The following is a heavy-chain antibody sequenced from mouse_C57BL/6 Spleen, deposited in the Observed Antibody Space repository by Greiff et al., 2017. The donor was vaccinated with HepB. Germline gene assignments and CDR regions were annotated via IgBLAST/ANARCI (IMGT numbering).Heavy chain of an antibody. D-gene: IGHD2-3*01. Sequence: EVQLQQSGPELVKPGASVKISCKASGYTFTDYYMNWVKQSHGKSLEWIGDINPNNGGTSYNQKFKGKATLTVDKSSSTAYMELRGLTSEYSAVCYCAKFGGYYDFDYWGQGTTLTVSS. J-gene: IGHJ2*01. CDR1: GYTFTDYY. CDR2: INPNNGGT. CDR3: AKFGGYYDFDY. V-gene: IGHV1-26*01.